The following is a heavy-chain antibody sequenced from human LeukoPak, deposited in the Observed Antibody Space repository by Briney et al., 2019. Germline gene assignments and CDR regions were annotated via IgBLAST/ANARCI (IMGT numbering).Heavy chain of an antibody. CDR1: GYTFTSYG. CDR3: ARDEEILGPWPRSMDV. D-gene: IGHD2-15*01. J-gene: IGHJ6*02. CDR2: ISAYNGNT. Sequence: ASVKVSCKAAGYTFTSYGISWVRQAPGQGLEWMGWISAYNGNTNYAQKPQGRVTMTTDTSTSTAYIELRSLRSDDTAVYYCARDEEILGPWPRSMDVLGQGTTVTVSS. V-gene: IGHV1-18*01.